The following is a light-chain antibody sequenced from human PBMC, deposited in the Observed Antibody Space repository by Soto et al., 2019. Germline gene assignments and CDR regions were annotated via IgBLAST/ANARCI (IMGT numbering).Light chain of an antibody. J-gene: IGLJ1*01. V-gene: IGLV2-18*02. CDR2: DVN. CDR3: SSYTSSSTYV. Sequence: QSALTQPPSVSGSPGQSVAISCTGTSSDVGNSNGVSWYHQPPGTAPKLMIYDVNNRPSGVPDRFSGSKSGNTASLTISGLQAEDEGYYYCSSYTSSSTYVFGTGTQLTVL. CDR1: SSDVGNSNG.